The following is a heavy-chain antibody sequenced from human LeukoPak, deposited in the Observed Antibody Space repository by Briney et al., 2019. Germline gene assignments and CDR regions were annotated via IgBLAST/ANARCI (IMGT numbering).Heavy chain of an antibody. CDR2: IRYDGSNK. J-gene: IGHJ4*02. CDR1: GFTFNTYG. V-gene: IGHV3-30*02. Sequence: GGSLRLSCAASGFTFNTYGMHWVRQAPGKGLELVAFIRYDGSNKYYADSVKGRFTISRDNSKNTLYLQMNSLRVEDTALYYCAKDILFRQELGAAAGSDYWGQGTLVTVSS. CDR3: AKDILFRQELGAAAGSDY. D-gene: IGHD6-13*01.